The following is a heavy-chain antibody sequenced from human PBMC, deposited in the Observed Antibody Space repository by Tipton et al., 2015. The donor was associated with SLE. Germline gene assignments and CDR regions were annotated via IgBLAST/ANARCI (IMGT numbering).Heavy chain of an antibody. Sequence: TLSLTCTVSGGSISSSSYYWGWIRQPPGKGLEWIGSIYYSGSPYYNPSLKSRVTISLDTSKNQFSLKLSSVTAADTAVYYCARGGGNANWYFDLWGRGTLVTVSS. J-gene: IGHJ2*01. D-gene: IGHD4-23*01. CDR3: ARGGGNANWYFDL. CDR2: IYYSGSP. CDR1: GGSISSSSYY. V-gene: IGHV4-39*07.